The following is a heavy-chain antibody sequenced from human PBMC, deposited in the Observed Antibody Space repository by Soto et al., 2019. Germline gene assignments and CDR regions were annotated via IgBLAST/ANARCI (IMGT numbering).Heavy chain of an antibody. CDR1: GGSISSSSYY. Sequence: QLQLQESGPGLVKPSETLSLTCTVSGGSISSSSYYWGWIRQPPGKGLEWIGSIYYSGSTYYNPSLKSRGTIAVDTSKNQFSLKLSSVTAADTAVYYCARHYALAAAPPDYWGQGTLVTVSS. V-gene: IGHV4-39*01. D-gene: IGHD6-13*01. J-gene: IGHJ4*02. CDR2: IYYSGST. CDR3: ARHYALAAAPPDY.